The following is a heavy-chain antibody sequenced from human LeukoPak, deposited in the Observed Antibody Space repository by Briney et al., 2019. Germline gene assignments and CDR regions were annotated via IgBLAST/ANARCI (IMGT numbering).Heavy chain of an antibody. V-gene: IGHV3-7*03. D-gene: IGHD1-26*01. CDR2: IKEEGSEK. Sequence: GGSPRLPCAASGFTFSSYAMHWVRQAPGKGLEWVANIKEEGSEKYYVDSVRGRLTVSRDNAKNSLYLQMNSLRAEDTAVYYCARLHSGRYYGDAFDIWGQGTMVTVSS. CDR1: GFTFSSYA. J-gene: IGHJ3*02. CDR3: ARLHSGRYYGDAFDI.